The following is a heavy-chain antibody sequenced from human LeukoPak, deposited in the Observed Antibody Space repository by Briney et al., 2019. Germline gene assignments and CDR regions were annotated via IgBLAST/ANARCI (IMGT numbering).Heavy chain of an antibody. CDR3: AKDLYGSGSYYADY. D-gene: IGHD3-10*01. CDR2: ISGSGGST. Sequence: GGSLRLSCAASGFTFSSYAMSWDRQAPGKGLEWVSAISGSGGSTYYADSVKGRFTISRDNSKNTLYLQMNSLRAEDTAVYYCAKDLYGSGSYYADYWGQGTLVTVSS. CDR1: GFTFSSYA. J-gene: IGHJ4*02. V-gene: IGHV3-23*01.